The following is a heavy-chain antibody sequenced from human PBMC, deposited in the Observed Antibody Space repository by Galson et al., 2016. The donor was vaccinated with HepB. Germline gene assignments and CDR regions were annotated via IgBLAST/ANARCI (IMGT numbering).Heavy chain of an antibody. CDR2: VSGSGDNT. D-gene: IGHD3-16*01. CDR3: ARDRGGGAPKLVIFDY. J-gene: IGHJ4*02. CDR1: GFTFSNYG. Sequence: SLRLSCAASGFTFSNYGMSWVRQAPGKGLEWVSAVSGSGDNTYYADSVKGRFTISRDNAKNSLYLQMNSLGAEDTAVYFCARDRGGGAPKLVIFDYWGQGTLVTVSS. V-gene: IGHV3-23*01.